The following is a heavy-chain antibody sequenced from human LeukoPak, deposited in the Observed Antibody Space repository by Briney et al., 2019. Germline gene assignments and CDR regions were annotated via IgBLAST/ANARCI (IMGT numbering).Heavy chain of an antibody. CDR2: IYYSGST. Sequence: SETLSLTCTVSGGSISSYYWSWIRQPPGKGLEWIGYIYYSGSTNYNPSLKSRVTISVDTSKNQFSLKLSSVTAADTAVYYCARLVGFVARDGFNYYFDYRGQGTLVTVSS. D-gene: IGHD5-24*01. CDR1: GGSISSYY. V-gene: IGHV4-59*01. J-gene: IGHJ4*02. CDR3: ARLVGFVARDGFNYYFDY.